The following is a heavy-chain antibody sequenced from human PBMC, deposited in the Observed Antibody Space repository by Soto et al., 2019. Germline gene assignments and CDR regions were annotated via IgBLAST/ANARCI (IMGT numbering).Heavy chain of an antibody. CDR2: IYYPGLT. CDR1: GDSISSGGLS. CDR3: ARGKRSKTASAGTGWFAP. J-gene: IGHJ5*02. V-gene: IGHV4-30-2*06. Sequence: QLQLQESGSGLLKPSQTLSLNCSVSGDSISSGGLSWNWLRQSPGRGLEWIGYIYYPGLTYYNPSLESRAYMSLDTSENHVSRSLSSVTAADSAVYYCARGKRSKTASAGTGWFAPWGPGTLVTVSS. D-gene: IGHD6-13*01.